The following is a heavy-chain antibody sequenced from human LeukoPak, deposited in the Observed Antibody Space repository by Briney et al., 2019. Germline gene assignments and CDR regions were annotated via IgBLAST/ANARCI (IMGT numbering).Heavy chain of an antibody. V-gene: IGHV3-9*03. J-gene: IGHJ3*02. CDR3: ARVAAAGPAAYDAFDI. CDR1: GFTFDDYA. D-gene: IGHD6-13*01. Sequence: GGSLRLSCAASGFTFDDYAMHWVRQAPGKGLEWVSGISWNSGSIGYADSVKGRFTISRDNAKNSLYLQMNSLRAEDMAVYYCARVAAAGPAAYDAFDIWGQGTMVTVSS. CDR2: ISWNSGSI.